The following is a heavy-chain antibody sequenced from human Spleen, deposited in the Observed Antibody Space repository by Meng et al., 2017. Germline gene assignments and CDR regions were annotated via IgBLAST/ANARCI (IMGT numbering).Heavy chain of an antibody. J-gene: IGHJ4*02. CDR2: INHSGST. Sequence: QVLLKEGGEGLLKPSETLSLTFVVSGVSFSDYYWSWIRQPPGKGLEWIGEINHSGSTNYNPSLESRATISVDTSQNNLSLKLSSVTAADSDVYYCARGPTTMAHDFDYWGQGTLVTVSS. D-gene: IGHD4-11*01. CDR1: GVSFSDYY. CDR3: ARGPTTMAHDFDY. V-gene: IGHV4-34*02.